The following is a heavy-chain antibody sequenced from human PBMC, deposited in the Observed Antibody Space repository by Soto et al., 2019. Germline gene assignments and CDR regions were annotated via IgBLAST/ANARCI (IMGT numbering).Heavy chain of an antibody. V-gene: IGHV4-59*02. D-gene: IGHD2-2*02. CDR1: GGSVSSYS. J-gene: IGHJ4*02. Sequence: PSETLSLTCTVSGGSVSSYSWSWIRQPPGKGLEWIGYIYYSGSTNYNPSLKSRVTISVDTSKNQFSLKLSSVTAADTAVYYCARSAYIYPYYFDYWGQGTLVTVSS. CDR2: IYYSGST. CDR3: ARSAYIYPYYFDY.